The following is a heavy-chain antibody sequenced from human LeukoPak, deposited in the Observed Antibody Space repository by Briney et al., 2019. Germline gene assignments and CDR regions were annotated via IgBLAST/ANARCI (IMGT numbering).Heavy chain of an antibody. CDR2: IYYSGST. Sequence: SETLSLTCTVSGGSISSGGYFWSWIRQHPGKGLEWIGYIYYSGSTYYNPSLKGRVTISVDTSKNQFSLRLSSVTAADTAIYYCASVSYDTSLQHWGQVTLVTVSS. D-gene: IGHD3-22*01. CDR1: GGSISSGGYF. V-gene: IGHV4-31*03. J-gene: IGHJ1*01. CDR3: ASVSYDTSLQH.